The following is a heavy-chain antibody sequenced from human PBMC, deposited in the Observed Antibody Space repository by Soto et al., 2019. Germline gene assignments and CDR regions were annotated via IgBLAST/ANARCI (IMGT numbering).Heavy chain of an antibody. CDR3: ARELGYYYGMDV. V-gene: IGHV4-59*01. Sequence: SETLSLTCTVSGGSISSYYWGWIRQPPGKGLEWIGYIYYSGSTNYNPSLKSRVTISVDTSKNQFSLKLSSVTAADTAVYYCARELGYYYGMDVWGQGTTVTVSS. J-gene: IGHJ6*02. CDR1: GGSISSYY. CDR2: IYYSGST.